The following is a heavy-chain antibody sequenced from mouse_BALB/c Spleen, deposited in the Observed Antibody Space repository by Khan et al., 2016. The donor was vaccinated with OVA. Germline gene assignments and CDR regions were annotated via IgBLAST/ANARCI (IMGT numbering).Heavy chain of an antibody. V-gene: IGHV14-1*02. Sequence: EVQLQESGAELVRPGALVKLSCKGSGFNIKDYYMQWVKQRPEQGLEWIGWIDPENGNSISDPKFQGKASITADTASNTAYLQLSSLTSEDTAVYYCTRSILLYFDYWGQGTTLTVSS. CDR3: TRSILLYFDY. CDR1: GFNIKDYY. CDR2: IDPENGNS. J-gene: IGHJ2*01. D-gene: IGHD2-3*01.